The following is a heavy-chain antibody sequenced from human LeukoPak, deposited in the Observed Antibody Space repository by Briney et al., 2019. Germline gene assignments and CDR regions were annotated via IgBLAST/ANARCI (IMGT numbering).Heavy chain of an antibody. CDR1: GYSISSGYY. D-gene: IGHD3-22*01. V-gene: IGHV4-4*07. CDR2: IYTSGST. CDR3: ARDGRAYYYDSSGYYPLDY. J-gene: IGHJ4*02. Sequence: SETLSLTCTVSGYSISSGYYWGWIRQPAGKGLEWIGRIYTSGSTNYNPSLKSRVTMSVDTSKNQFSLKLSSVTAADTAVYYCARDGRAYYYDSSGYYPLDYWGQGTLVTVSS.